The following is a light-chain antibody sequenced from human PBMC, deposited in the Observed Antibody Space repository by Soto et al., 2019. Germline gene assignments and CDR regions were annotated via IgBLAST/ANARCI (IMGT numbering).Light chain of an antibody. Sequence: QSALTQPASVSGSTGQSITISCTGTSSDVGSYNFVSWYQQHPGKAPKLMIYEGSKRTSGVSNRFSGSKSGNTASLTIAWLQAEDEADYYCCSYAGSSTWVFGTGTKVTVL. CDR1: SSDVGSYNF. CDR3: CSYAGSSTWV. J-gene: IGLJ1*01. V-gene: IGLV2-23*01. CDR2: EGS.